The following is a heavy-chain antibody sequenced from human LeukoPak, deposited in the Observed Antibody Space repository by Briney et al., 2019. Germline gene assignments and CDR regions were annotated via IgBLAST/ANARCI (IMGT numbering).Heavy chain of an antibody. CDR1: GFTFSSYA. CDR3: AKDRLMVRGAYYHYFDY. D-gene: IGHD3-10*01. V-gene: IGHV3-23*01. Sequence: GESLRLSCAASGFTFSSYAMSWVRQAPGKGLEWVSAISGSGGSTYYADSVKGRFTISRDNSKNTLYLQMNSLRAEDTAVYYCAKDRLMVRGAYYHYFDYWGQGTLVTVSS. CDR2: ISGSGGST. J-gene: IGHJ4*02.